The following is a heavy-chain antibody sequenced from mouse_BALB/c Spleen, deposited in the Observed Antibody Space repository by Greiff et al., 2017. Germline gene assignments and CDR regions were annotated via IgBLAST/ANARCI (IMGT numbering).Heavy chain of an antibody. Sequence: QVQLKESGPGLVAPSQSLSITCTVSGFSLTSYGVHWVRQPPGKGLEWLGVIWAGGSTNYNSALMSRLSISKDNSKSQVFLKMNSLQTDDTAMYYCARALTTAKAWFAYWGQGTLVTVSA. CDR3: ARALTTAKAWFAY. D-gene: IGHD1-2*01. V-gene: IGHV2-9*02. CDR2: IWAGGST. CDR1: GFSLTSYG. J-gene: IGHJ3*01.